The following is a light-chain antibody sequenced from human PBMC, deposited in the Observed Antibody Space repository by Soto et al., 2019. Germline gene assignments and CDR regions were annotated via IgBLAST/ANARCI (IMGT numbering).Light chain of an antibody. J-gene: IGKJ1*01. CDR2: GAS. CDR1: QSIRTN. CDR3: QQFHNWPRT. Sequence: DIVLTQSPATLSVSAGGTVTLSCRASQSIRTNVAWYQQIPGQAPRLLIYGASTRAAGIPARFSGSGSGTEFTLTITSLQSEDFAVYYCQQFHNWPRTFGQGTKVDIK. V-gene: IGKV3-15*01.